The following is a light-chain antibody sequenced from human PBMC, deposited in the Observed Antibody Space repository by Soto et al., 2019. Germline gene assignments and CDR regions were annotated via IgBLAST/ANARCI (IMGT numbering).Light chain of an antibody. V-gene: IGKV3-11*01. Sequence: SLFTLSPATLSLSPGERATLSCRASQSISTYLGWYQQKPGQAPRLLIYDASNRATGIPARFSGSGSGTDFTLTISSLEPEDFAVYYCQQRSNWPITFGHGTRLEI. CDR1: QSISTY. J-gene: IGKJ5*01. CDR2: DAS. CDR3: QQRSNWPIT.